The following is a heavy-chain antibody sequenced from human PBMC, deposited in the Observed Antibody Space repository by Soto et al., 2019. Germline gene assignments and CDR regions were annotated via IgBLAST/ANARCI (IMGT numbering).Heavy chain of an antibody. CDR3: ARELQRTFDY. CDR1: GFIFSSYA. V-gene: IGHV3-30-3*01. Sequence: QVQLVESGGGVVQPGRSLRLSCAVSGFIFSSYAMHWVRQAPGKGLEWVAVISYDGGNKYYADSVKGRFTISRDNSKNTLYLQMNSLRAEDTAVYYCARELQRTFDYWGQGTLVTASS. D-gene: IGHD2-21*02. CDR2: ISYDGGNK. J-gene: IGHJ4*02.